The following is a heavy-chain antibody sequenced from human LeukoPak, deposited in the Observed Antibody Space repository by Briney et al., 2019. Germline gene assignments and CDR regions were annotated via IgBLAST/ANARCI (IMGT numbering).Heavy chain of an antibody. CDR2: INHSGST. CDR3: ARGKDCSSTSCYGGYYFDY. J-gene: IGHJ4*02. Sequence: SETLSLTCAVYGGSFSGYYWSWIRQPPGKGLEWIGEINHSGSTNYNPSLKSRVTISVDTSKNQFSLKLSSVTAADTAAYYCARGKDCSSTSCYGGYYFDYWGQGTLVTVSS. D-gene: IGHD2-2*01. CDR1: GGSFSGYY. V-gene: IGHV4-34*01.